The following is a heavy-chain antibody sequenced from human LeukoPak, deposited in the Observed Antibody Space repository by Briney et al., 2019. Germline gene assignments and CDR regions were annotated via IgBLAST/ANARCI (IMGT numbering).Heavy chain of an antibody. Sequence: PSETLSLTCTVSGGSISSYYWSWIRQPPGKGLEWIGYIYYNGSTNYNPSLKSRVTISVDTSKNQFSLKLSSVTAADTAVYYCARGIAVAPQFDYWGQGTVVTVSS. CDR1: GGSISSYY. J-gene: IGHJ4*02. V-gene: IGHV4-59*01. CDR3: ARGIAVAPQFDY. D-gene: IGHD6-19*01. CDR2: IYYNGST.